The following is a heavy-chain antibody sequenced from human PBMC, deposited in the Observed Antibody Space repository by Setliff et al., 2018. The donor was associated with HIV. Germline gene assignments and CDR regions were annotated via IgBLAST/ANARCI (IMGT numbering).Heavy chain of an antibody. CDR2: LYVSGDT. D-gene: IGHD2-15*01. CDR3: ALTGHRLLRGYMDV. Sequence: PSETLSLTCYVPDDPISSYYWSWVRQPAGKGLEWIGRLYVSGDTNYNPSLKSRVTMSLDTSKKHFSLKLKSVTAADTAVYYCALTGHRLLRGYMDVWGKGTTVTGSS. J-gene: IGHJ6*03. CDR1: DDPISSYY. V-gene: IGHV4-4*07.